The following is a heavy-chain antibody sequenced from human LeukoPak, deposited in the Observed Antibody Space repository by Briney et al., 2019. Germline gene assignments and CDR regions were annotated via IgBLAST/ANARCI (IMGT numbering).Heavy chain of an antibody. CDR2: INLSARVV. CDR3: ARAPILRSGELSDFDY. J-gene: IGHJ4*02. Sequence: GASVKVSCKASGYTFTSYYLHWVRQAPGQGLEWMGMINLSARVVNSAQKFQGRLTMTRDMSTSTAYMELSSLSSEDTAVYYCARAPILRSGELSDFDYWGQGTLVTVSS. CDR1: GYTFTSYY. V-gene: IGHV1-46*01. D-gene: IGHD3-16*01.